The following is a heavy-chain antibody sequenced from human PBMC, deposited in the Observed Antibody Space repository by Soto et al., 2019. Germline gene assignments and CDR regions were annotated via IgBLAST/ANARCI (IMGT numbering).Heavy chain of an antibody. V-gene: IGHV3-30-3*01. CDR3: ARALIPYCSRNSCRYFDY. J-gene: IGHJ4*02. CDR2: ITSDGNIR. D-gene: IGHD2-8*01. Sequence: PGGSLRLSCAASGFTFSSYTMHWVRQAPGKGLEWVAVITSDGNIRLYADSVKGRFSTSRDTSKDTLYLQMSSLRPEDTAVYYCARALIPYCSRNSCRYFDYWGQGTLVTVSS. CDR1: GFTFSSYT.